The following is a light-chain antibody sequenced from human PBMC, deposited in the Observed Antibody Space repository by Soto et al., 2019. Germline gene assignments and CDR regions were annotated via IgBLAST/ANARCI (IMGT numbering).Light chain of an antibody. Sequence: DIQMTQSPSSLSASEGRRFTITCRASQSISIYLNWYQLKPPKAPNLMXYGASYLKSGVPTRFSGSGSATDFTPTISSLQPEDFAIYYCQQTYTTPEITFGQGTRLEIK. CDR2: GAS. J-gene: IGKJ5*01. CDR3: QQTYTTPEIT. CDR1: QSISIY. V-gene: IGKV1-39*01.